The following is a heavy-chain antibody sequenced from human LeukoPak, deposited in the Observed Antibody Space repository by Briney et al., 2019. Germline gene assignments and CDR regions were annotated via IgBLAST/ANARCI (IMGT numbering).Heavy chain of an antibody. CDR2: INHSGST. V-gene: IGHV4-34*01. CDR1: GGSFSGYY. Sequence: SETLSLTCAVYGGSFSGYYWSWIRQPPGKGLEWIGEINHSGSTNYNPSLKSRVTISVDTSKNQFSLKLGSVTAADTAVYYCARLRGVGYYYYGMDVWGQGTTVTVSS. D-gene: IGHD3-10*01. J-gene: IGHJ6*02. CDR3: ARLRGVGYYYYGMDV.